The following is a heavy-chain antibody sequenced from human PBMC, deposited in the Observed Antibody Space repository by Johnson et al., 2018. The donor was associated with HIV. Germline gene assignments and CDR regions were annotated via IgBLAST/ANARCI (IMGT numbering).Heavy chain of an antibody. D-gene: IGHD3-10*01. CDR2: ISYDGSNK. CDR1: GFTFDDYA. V-gene: IGHV3-30-3*01. Sequence: VQLVESGGGLVQPGRSLRLSCAASGFTFDDYAMHWVRQAPGKGLEWVAVISYDGSNKYYADSVKGRFTVFRDNVENTVFLQMNRLRAEDTALYFCARFEGFITTLRVVGDAFDIWGQGTMVTVSS. J-gene: IGHJ3*02. CDR3: ARFEGFITTLRVVGDAFDI.